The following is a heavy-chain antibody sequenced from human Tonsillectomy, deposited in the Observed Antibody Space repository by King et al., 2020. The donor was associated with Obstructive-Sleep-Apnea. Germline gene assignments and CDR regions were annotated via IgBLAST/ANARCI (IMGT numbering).Heavy chain of an antibody. J-gene: IGHJ4*02. V-gene: IGHV3-30*02. D-gene: IGHD6-25*01. CDR1: GFIFSNYG. Sequence: VQLVESGGGLVQPGGSLRLSCTASGFIFSNYGMHWVRQAPGKGREWVAFIRYDGTNRYYADSVKGRFTISRDNSKNTLYLQMSSLRAEDTAIYYCGKSVGDVYSSACPDNWGQGNLVSVSS. CDR2: IRYDGTNR. CDR3: GKSVGDVYSSACPDN.